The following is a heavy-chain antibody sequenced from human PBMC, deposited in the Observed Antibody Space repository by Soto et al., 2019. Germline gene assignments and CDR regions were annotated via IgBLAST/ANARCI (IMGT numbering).Heavy chain of an antibody. CDR1: GYTFNTYG. V-gene: IGHV1-18*01. D-gene: IGHD3-10*01. CDR2: ISTYNGNT. Sequence: QVQLVQSGAEVKKPGASVKVSCKASGYTFNTYGISWVRQAPGQGLEWMGWISTYNGNTNYGQKLQGRVTMTTDTAASTADTELRTLTSDDTAMYACARGTRMGRGVSLYYHYGLDVWGQGTTVTVSS. J-gene: IGHJ6*02. CDR3: ARGTRMGRGVSLYYHYGLDV.